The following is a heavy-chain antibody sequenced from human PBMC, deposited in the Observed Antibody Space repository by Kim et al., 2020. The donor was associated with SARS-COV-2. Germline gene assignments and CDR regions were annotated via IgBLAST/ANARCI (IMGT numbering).Heavy chain of an antibody. D-gene: IGHD5-18*01. Sequence: GGSLRLSCAASGFTFSSYGMHWVRQAPGKGLEWVAVIWYDGSNKYYADSVKGRFTISRDNSKNTLYLQMNSLRAEDTAVYYCARRGYSYGYYWFDPWGQGTLVTVSS. CDR2: IWYDGSNK. J-gene: IGHJ5*02. V-gene: IGHV3-33*01. CDR1: GFTFSSYG. CDR3: ARRGYSYGYYWFDP.